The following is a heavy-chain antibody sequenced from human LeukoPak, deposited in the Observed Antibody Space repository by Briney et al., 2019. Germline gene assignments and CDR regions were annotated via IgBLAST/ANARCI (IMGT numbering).Heavy chain of an antibody. Sequence: PSETLSLTCAVSGGSISSSNWWSWVRQPPGKGLEWIGEIYHSGSTNYNPSLKSRVTISVDKSKNQVSLKLSSVTAADTAVYYCARASTPAVPGESVYFDYWGQGTLVTVSS. CDR3: ARASTPAVPGESVYFDY. CDR2: IYHSGST. D-gene: IGHD3-10*01. V-gene: IGHV4-4*02. J-gene: IGHJ4*02. CDR1: GGSISSSNW.